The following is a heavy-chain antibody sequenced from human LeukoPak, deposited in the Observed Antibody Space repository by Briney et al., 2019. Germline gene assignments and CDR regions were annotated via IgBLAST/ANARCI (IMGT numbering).Heavy chain of an antibody. D-gene: IGHD3-10*01. Sequence: ASVKVSCKASGYTFSNYGISWVRQAPGQGLEWMGWISGYNGNTNYAQKLQGRVTMTTDTSTSTAYMELRSLRSDDTAVYYCARDPMVRGVNGAFDTWGQGTMVTVSS. V-gene: IGHV1-18*01. J-gene: IGHJ3*02. CDR3: ARDPMVRGVNGAFDT. CDR1: GYTFSNYG. CDR2: ISGYNGNT.